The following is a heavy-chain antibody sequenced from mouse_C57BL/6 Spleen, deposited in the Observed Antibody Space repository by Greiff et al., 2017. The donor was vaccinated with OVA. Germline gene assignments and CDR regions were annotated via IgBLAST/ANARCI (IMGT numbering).Heavy chain of an antibody. V-gene: IGHV1-69*01. J-gene: IGHJ4*01. CDR3: ARRTTVVAEAMDY. Sequence: VQLQQPGAELVMPGASVKLSCKASGYTFTSYWMHWVKQRPGQGLEWIGEIDPSDSYTNYNQKFKGKSTLTVDKSSSTAYMQLSSLTSEDSAVYYCARRTTVVAEAMDYWGQGTSVTVSS. CDR1: GYTFTSYW. CDR2: IDPSDSYT. D-gene: IGHD1-1*01.